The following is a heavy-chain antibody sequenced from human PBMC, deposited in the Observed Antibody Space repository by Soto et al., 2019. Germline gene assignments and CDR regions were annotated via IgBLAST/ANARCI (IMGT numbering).Heavy chain of an antibody. CDR2: IYDSGNT. Sequence: SETLSLTCTVSGGSIRSYYWSWIRQPPGKGLEWIGYIYDSGNTNYNPSLKSRATISADTSRKQHSLKLSSATAADTAVYYCARAGIAVAGYYYYYMDVWGKGTTVTVSS. J-gene: IGHJ6*03. CDR1: GGSIRSYY. D-gene: IGHD6-19*01. V-gene: IGHV4-59*01. CDR3: ARAGIAVAGYYYYYMDV.